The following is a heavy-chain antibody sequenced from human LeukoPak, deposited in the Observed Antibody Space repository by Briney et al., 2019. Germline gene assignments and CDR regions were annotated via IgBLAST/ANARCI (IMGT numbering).Heavy chain of an antibody. V-gene: IGHV1-69*13. CDR2: IIPIFGTA. D-gene: IGHD3-10*01. J-gene: IGHJ4*02. CDR1: GGTFSSYA. CDR3: ARAMVRGSRTFDY. Sequence: ASVKVSCKASGGTFSSYAISWVRQAPGQGLEWMGGIIPIFGTANYAQKCQGRVTITADESTSTAYMELSSLRSEDTAVYYCARAMVRGSRTFDYWGQGTLVTVSS.